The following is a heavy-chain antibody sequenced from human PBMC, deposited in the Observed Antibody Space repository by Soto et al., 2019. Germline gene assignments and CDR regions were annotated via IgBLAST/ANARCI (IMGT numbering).Heavy chain of an antibody. CDR2: INDSGDI. Sequence: QVQLQQWGAGLLKPSETLSLTCAVYGGSFSGYQWSWIRQTPGKGLEWIGGINDSGDINYNPSLKSRVTILVDSPKKQISLRLSSVTAADTAVYYWARGLILWFGELSRPGGYYYYMDVWGKGTTVTVSS. CDR3: ARGLILWFGELSRPGGYYYYMDV. J-gene: IGHJ6*03. CDR1: GGSFSGYQ. V-gene: IGHV4-34*01. D-gene: IGHD3-10*01.